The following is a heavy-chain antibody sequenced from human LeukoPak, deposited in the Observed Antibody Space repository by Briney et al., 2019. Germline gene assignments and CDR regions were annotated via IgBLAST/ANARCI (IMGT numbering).Heavy chain of an antibody. CDR2: IHHSGGT. J-gene: IGHJ4*02. CDR1: GASVSRNW. D-gene: IGHD6-13*01. V-gene: IGHV4-4*02. CDR3: ARDLLAAAGTQGGY. Sequence: SGTLSLTCTVSGASVSRNWWSWVRQPPGKGLEWIGEIHHSGGTNYNPSLKSRVTMSLDNSNNHFSLKLSSVTAADTAVYYCARDLLAAAGTQGGYWGQGTLVTVSS.